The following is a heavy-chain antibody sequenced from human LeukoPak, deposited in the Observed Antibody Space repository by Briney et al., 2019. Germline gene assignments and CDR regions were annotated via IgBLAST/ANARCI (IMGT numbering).Heavy chain of an antibody. CDR1: GFTFSSYW. V-gene: IGHV3-74*01. Sequence: GGSLRLSCAASGFTFSSYWMHWVRQAPWKGLVWVSRINTDGSSTSYADSVKGRFTISRDNSKNTVYLQMNSLRPEDTAVYFCAKDFDSGGSYDGAHSWGQGALVTVSS. D-gene: IGHD3-22*01. J-gene: IGHJ4*02. CDR2: INTDGSST. CDR3: AKDFDSGGSYDGAHS.